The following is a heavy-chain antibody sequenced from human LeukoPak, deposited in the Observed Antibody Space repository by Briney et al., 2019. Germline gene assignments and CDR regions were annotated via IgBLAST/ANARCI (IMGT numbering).Heavy chain of an antibody. CDR2: ISAYNGNT. V-gene: IGHV1-18*01. CDR3: ARDLAPPTTAMDPFDY. Sequence: ASVKVSCKASGYTFTSYGISWVRQAPGQGLEWMGWISAYNGNTNYAQKLQGRVTMTTDTPTSTAYMELRSLRSDDTAVYYCARDLAPPTTAMDPFDYWGQGTLVTVSS. J-gene: IGHJ4*02. CDR1: GYTFTSYG. D-gene: IGHD5-18*01.